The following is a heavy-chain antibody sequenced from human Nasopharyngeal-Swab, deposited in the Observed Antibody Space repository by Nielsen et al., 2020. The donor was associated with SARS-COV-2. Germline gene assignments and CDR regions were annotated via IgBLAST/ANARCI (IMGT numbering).Heavy chain of an antibody. CDR2: IIPIFGTT. D-gene: IGHD3-9*01. Sequence: VRQMPGKGLAWMGGIIPIFGTTDYAQKFQGTVTITADESTSTVYMELNSLRFEDTAVYYCAKGVRYFDFLPPNTYYYYGLDLWGQGTTVTVSS. CDR3: AKGVRYFDFLPPNTYYYYGLDL. J-gene: IGHJ6*02. V-gene: IGHV1-69*01.